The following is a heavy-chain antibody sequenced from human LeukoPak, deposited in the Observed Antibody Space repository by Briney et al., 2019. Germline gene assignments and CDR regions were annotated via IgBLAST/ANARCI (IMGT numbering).Heavy chain of an antibody. CDR2: IYFSGST. CDR3: ARGVVVAASPDYFDY. D-gene: IGHD2-15*01. V-gene: IGHV4-59*01. J-gene: IGHJ4*02. Sequence: SETLSLTCTVSGGSISSYYWSWIRQPPGKGLEWIGYIYFSGSTKYNPSLKSRVTISVDTSKNQFSLKLSSVTAADTAVYYCARGVVVAASPDYFDYWGQGTLVTVSS. CDR1: GGSISSYY.